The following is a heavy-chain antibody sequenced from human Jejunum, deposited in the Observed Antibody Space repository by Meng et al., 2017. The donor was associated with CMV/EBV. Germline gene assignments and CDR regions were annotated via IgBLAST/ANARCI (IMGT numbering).Heavy chain of an antibody. CDR1: TFSVFA. CDR2: IYIVGHT. D-gene: IGHD2/OR15-2a*01. Sequence: TFSVFAITWVRQAPGKGLEWVSLIYIVGHTFSGASVKGRFTISRDNSKNILYLQLNSLRAEDTAVYYCAKNFRTYRSGVQYYTMDVWGQGTTVTVSS. CDR3: AKNFRTYRSGVQYYTMDV. J-gene: IGHJ6*02. V-gene: IGHV3-23*03.